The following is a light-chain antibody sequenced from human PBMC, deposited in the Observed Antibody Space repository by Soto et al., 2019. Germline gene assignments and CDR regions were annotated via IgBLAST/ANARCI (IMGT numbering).Light chain of an antibody. V-gene: IGLV2-8*01. J-gene: IGLJ2*01. CDR1: SSDVGGYRY. CDR3: SSYATSNNLI. Sequence: QSALTQPPSASGSPGHSVTISCTGTSSDVGGYRYVSWYQQLPGKAPKLMIYEVNKRPSGVPDRFSGSKSGNTASLTVSGLQAEDEADYYCSSYATSNNLIFGGGTKLT. CDR2: EVN.